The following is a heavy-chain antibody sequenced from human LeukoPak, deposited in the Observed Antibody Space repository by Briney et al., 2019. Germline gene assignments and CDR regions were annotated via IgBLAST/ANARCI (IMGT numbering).Heavy chain of an antibody. V-gene: IGHV1-18*01. J-gene: IGHJ4*02. CDR2: ISAYNGNT. D-gene: IGHD3-10*01. CDR1: GYTFTSYG. Sequence: ASVKVSCKASGYTFTSYGISWVRQAPGQGLEWMGWISAYNGNTNYAQKLQGRVTMTTDTSTSTAYMELRSLRSDDTAVYYCARARFYGSGSYYFGYWGQGTLVTVSS. CDR3: ARARFYGSGSYYFGY.